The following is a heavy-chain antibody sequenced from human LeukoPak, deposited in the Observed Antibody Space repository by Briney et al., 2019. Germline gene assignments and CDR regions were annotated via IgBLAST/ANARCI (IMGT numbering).Heavy chain of an antibody. Sequence: SETLSLTCAVSGYSISSGYYWGWVRQAPGKGLEWIGSIYHTGSTDYNPSLKSRLTVSVDMSKNQFSLNLRSVTAADTAVYSCARDKDDYVWGTYRWWGQGMLVTVSS. CDR2: IYHTGST. D-gene: IGHD3-16*02. CDR3: ARDKDDYVWGTYRW. J-gene: IGHJ4*02. V-gene: IGHV4-38-2*01. CDR1: GYSISSGYY.